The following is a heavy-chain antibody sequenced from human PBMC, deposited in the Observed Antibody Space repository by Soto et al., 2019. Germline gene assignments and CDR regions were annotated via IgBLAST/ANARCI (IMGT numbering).Heavy chain of an antibody. Sequence: EVQLVESGGSLVQPGGSLRLSCAASGFTFSSYWMHWVRQAPGKGLVWVSRINSDGSSTSYADSVKGRFTISRDNAKNTLYLKMNGRRAEDRGVFYCARGAWVGRWWYFDSWGQGPLVTVSS. CDR1: GFTFSSYW. CDR2: INSDGSST. J-gene: IGHJ4*02. D-gene: IGHD2-15*01. CDR3: ARGAWVGRWWYFDS. V-gene: IGHV3-74*01.